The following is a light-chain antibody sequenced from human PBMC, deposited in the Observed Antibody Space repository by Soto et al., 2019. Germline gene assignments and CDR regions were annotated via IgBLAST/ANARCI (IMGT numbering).Light chain of an antibody. CDR3: SSYTTITTLYV. CDR2: DVS. CDR1: SSDVGSYNL. V-gene: IGLV2-14*02. Sequence: QSALTQPASVSGSPGQSITISCTGTSSDVGSYNLVSWYQQHPGKAPKLIIYDVSHRPSGVSYRFSCSKSGNTASLTISGLQAEDEADYYCSSYTTITTLYVFGTGTKVTVL. J-gene: IGLJ1*01.